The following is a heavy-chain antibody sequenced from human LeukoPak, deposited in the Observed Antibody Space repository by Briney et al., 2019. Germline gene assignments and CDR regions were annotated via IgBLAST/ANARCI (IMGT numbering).Heavy chain of an antibody. CDR1: GYTFTGYY. D-gene: IGHD4-17*01. CDR2: INPSSGRT. Sequence: ASVKVSCKASGYTFTGYYMHWVRQAPGQGLEWMGWINPSSGRTNYAQNFQDRVAMTRDTSISTAYMELSRLRSDDTAVYYCARGDGDYLGWYFDLWGRGTLVTVSS. J-gene: IGHJ2*01. CDR3: ARGDGDYLGWYFDL. V-gene: IGHV1-2*02.